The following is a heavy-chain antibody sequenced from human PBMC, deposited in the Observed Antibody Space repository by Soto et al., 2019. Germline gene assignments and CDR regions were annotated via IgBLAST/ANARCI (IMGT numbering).Heavy chain of an antibody. CDR3: ARRNSTVTTELGAFDI. CDR1: GFTFSSYG. D-gene: IGHD4-4*01. V-gene: IGHV3-33*01. CDR2: IWYDGSNK. J-gene: IGHJ3*02. Sequence: RGGSLRLSGAGSGFTFSSYGMHWVRQAPGKGLEWVAVIWYDGSNKYYADSAKGRFTISRDNSKNTLYLQMNSLRAEDTAVYYCARRNSTVTTELGAFDIWGQGTMVTVSS.